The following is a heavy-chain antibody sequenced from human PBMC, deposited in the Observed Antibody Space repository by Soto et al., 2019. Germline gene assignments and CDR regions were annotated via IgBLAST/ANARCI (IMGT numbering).Heavy chain of an antibody. J-gene: IGHJ6*02. D-gene: IGHD1-1*01. V-gene: IGHV3-30*18. CDR1: GFTFKNFG. CDR2: ISSDGRKE. CDR3: AKATDASKTVYWNYGMDV. Sequence: QVRLVESGGGVVQPGESLRLSCSASGFTFKNFGINWVRQPPGKGLEWLAVISSDGRKEEYADSGKGRLTISRDNSKNTVSLQMHSLRPEDTALYFCAKATDASKTVYWNYGMDVWGQGTTVIVSS.